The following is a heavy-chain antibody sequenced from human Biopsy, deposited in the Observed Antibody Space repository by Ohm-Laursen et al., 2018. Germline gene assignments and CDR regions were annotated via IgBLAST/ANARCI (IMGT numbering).Heavy chain of an antibody. CDR1: GDSISSYY. J-gene: IGHJ2*01. CDR2: VHYTGIT. Sequence: SETLSLTCTVSGDSISSYYWGWIRQPPGKGLEWIGYVHYTGITDYNRSLQSRVTISVDTSKNHFSLRLRSVTPADTVIYYCARDRGYYSDRTVPGYFDLWGRGTLVTVSS. V-gene: IGHV4-59*01. D-gene: IGHD3-22*01. CDR3: ARDRGYYSDRTVPGYFDL.